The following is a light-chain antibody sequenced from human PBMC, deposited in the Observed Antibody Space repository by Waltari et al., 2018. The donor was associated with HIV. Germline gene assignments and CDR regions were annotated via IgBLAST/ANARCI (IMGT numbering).Light chain of an antibody. V-gene: IGLV3-1*01. CDR3: QAWDSSTVL. CDR1: TLEYIY. J-gene: IGLJ2*01. CDR2: QDN. Sequence: SYELTQPPSVSVSPGQTATITCSGDTLEYIYACWYQQRPGQSPVLFIYQDNKRPLGIPERFSGSRSWNIATRTISGAQAMDEAAYFCQAWDSSTVLFGGGTKLTVL.